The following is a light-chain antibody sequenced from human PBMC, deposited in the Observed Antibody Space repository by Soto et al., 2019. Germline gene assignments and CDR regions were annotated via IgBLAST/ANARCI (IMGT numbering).Light chain of an antibody. CDR2: VNN. Sequence: QTVVTQTPSASGTPGQTITMSCSGSTSNIGSNTVTWYQQFPGSAPKVLIYVNNQRRSGVPDRFSGSKSGTSAFLAITGLQSEDEADYYCATWDDSLNGLIFGGGTKLTVL. V-gene: IGLV1-44*01. CDR3: ATWDDSLNGLI. J-gene: IGLJ2*01. CDR1: TSNIGSNT.